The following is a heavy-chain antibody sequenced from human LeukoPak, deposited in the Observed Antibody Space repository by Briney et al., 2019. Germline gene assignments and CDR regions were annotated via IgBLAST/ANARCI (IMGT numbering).Heavy chain of an antibody. CDR2: IKQDGSEK. D-gene: IGHD3-3*01. CDR3: ARVRYDSWSGYYNY. J-gene: IGHJ4*02. CDR1: GFTFSGYW. V-gene: IGHV3-7*01. Sequence: PGGSLRLSCAASGFTFSGYWMSWVRQAPEKGLEWVANIKQDGSEKYYVDSVKGRFTISRDNAKNSLYLQMNSLRAEDTAVYYCARVRYDSWSGYYNYWGQGTLVTVSS.